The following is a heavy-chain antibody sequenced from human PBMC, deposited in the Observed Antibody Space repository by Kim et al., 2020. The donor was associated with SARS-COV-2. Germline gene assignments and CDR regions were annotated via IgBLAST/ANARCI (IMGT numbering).Heavy chain of an antibody. CDR1: GFTFSSYW. CDR3: ARGHLGELSSNDY. CDR2: INSDGSRI. Sequence: GGSLRLSCAASGFTFSSYWMHWVRQAPGKGLVWVSRINSDGSRISYADSVKGRFTISRDNAKNTLHLQMNSLRAEDTAVYYCARGHLGELSSNDYWGQGTLVTVSS. V-gene: IGHV3-74*01. J-gene: IGHJ4*02. D-gene: IGHD3-16*02.